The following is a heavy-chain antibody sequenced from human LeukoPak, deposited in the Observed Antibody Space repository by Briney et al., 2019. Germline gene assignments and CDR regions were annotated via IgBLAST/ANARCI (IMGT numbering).Heavy chain of an antibody. CDR2: MNPSTGNV. J-gene: IGHJ4*02. V-gene: IGHV1-8*01. D-gene: IGHD3-22*01. CDR1: RYTFTSYD. CDR3: ARLSQTPDYYGSGGYFYLGY. Sequence: GASVRVSCTAFRYTFTSYDINWVRQAPGQGLEWMGWMNPSTGNVGYAPKFHGRVSMTRDTSITTAFLDLHGLTSEDTAVYYCARLSQTPDYYGSGGYFYLGYWGQGTRITVSS.